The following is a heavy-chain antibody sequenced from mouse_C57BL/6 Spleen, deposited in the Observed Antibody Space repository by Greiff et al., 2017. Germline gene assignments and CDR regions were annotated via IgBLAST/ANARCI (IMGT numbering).Heavy chain of an antibody. J-gene: IGHJ2*01. CDR3: ARDYSNYFDY. Sequence: DVHLVESEGGLVQPGRSMKLSCTASGFTFSDYYMAWVRQVPEKGLEWVANINYDGSSTYYLDSLKSRFIISRDNAKNILYLQMSSLKSEDTATYYCARDYSNYFDYWGQGTTLTVSS. CDR2: INYDGSST. CDR1: GFTFSDYY. D-gene: IGHD2-5*01. V-gene: IGHV5-16*01.